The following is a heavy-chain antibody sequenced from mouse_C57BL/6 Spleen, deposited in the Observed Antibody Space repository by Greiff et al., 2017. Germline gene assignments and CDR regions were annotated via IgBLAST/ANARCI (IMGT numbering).Heavy chain of an antibody. J-gene: IGHJ4*01. CDR2: IYPGSGNT. D-gene: IGHD2-4*01. CDR1: GYTFTDYY. Sequence: QVQLQQSGAELVRPGASVKLSCKASGYTFTDYYINWVKQRPGQGLAWIARIYPGSGNTYYNEKFKGKATLTAEKSSSTAYMQLSSLTSEDSAVYYCARTYDYDRDYYAMDYWGQGTSVTVSS. V-gene: IGHV1-76*01. CDR3: ARTYDYDRDYYAMDY.